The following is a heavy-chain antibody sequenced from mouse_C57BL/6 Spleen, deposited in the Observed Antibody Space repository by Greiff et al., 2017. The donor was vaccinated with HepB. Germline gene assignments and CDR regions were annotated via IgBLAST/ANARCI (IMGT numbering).Heavy chain of an antibody. CDR2: IRNKANGYTT. CDR1: GFTFTDYY. CDR3: ARSYDFAY. J-gene: IGHJ3*01. D-gene: IGHD2-3*01. V-gene: IGHV7-3*01. Sequence: EVQLQQSGGGLVQPGGSLSLSCAASGFTFTDYYMSWVRQPPGKALEWLGFIRNKANGYTTEYSASVKGRFTISRDNSQSILYLQMNALRAEDSATYYCARSYDFAYWGQGTLVTVSA.